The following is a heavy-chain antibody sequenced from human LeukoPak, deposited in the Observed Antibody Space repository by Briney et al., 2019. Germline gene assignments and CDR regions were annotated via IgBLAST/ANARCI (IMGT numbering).Heavy chain of an antibody. D-gene: IGHD1-26*01. V-gene: IGHV4-38-2*01. CDR2: SGST. CDR3: ARRRSGNYHYIDY. Sequence: SETLSLTCDVSGYSISSGYYWGWIRQPPGKGLEWIGSSGSTYYNPSLKSRVTISVDTSKNQFSLKLNSVTAADTAVYCCARRRSGNYHYIDYWGQGTLVTVSS. J-gene: IGHJ4*02. CDR1: GYSISSGYY.